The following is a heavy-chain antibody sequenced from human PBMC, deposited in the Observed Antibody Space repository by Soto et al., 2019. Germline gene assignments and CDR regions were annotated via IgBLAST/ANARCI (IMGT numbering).Heavy chain of an antibody. CDR1: GYTFTSYA. CDR3: AAGLRSSYGFDY. J-gene: IGHJ4*02. V-gene: IGHV1-3*01. CDR2: INAGNGNT. Sequence: QVQLVQSGAEVKKPGASVKVSCKASGYTFTSYAMHWVRQAPGQRLEWMGWINAGNGNTKYSQKFQGRVTITRDTSASTAYMELSSLRSEDTAVYYCAAGLRSSYGFDYWGQGTLVTVSS. D-gene: IGHD6-6*01.